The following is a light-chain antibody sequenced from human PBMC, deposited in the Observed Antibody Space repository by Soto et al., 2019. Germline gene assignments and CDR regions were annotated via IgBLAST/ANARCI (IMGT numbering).Light chain of an antibody. J-gene: IGLJ1*01. CDR1: SSDVGGYNY. Sequence: QSVLTQPASVSGSPGQSITISCTGTSSDVGGYNYVSWYQQHPGKAPKLMIYEVNNRPSGVSNRFSGSKSGNTASLTISGLQAEDEAVYYCSSYTITTALVFGTGTKLTVL. CDR3: SSYTITTALV. V-gene: IGLV2-14*01. CDR2: EVN.